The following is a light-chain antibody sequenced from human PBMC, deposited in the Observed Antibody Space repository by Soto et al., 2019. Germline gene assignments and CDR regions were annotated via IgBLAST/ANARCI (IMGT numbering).Light chain of an antibody. J-gene: IGKJ1*01. CDR1: QSVSSY. Sequence: EIVLSQSPATLSLSPGERATLSCRASQSVSSYLAWYQQKPVQAPRLLFYDASNRATGIPDRFSGSGSGTDFTLTISRLEPEDFAVYYCQQYGSSVTFGQGTKVDNK. CDR2: DAS. V-gene: IGKV3-20*01. CDR3: QQYGSSVT.